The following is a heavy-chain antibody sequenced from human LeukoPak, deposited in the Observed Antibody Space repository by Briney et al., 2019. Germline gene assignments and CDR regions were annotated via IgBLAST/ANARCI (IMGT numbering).Heavy chain of an antibody. J-gene: IGHJ4*02. Sequence: SQTLSLTCAVSGGSISSGGYSWSWIRQPPGKGLEWIGYIYHSGSTYYNPSLKSRVTISVDRSKNQFSLKLSSVTAADTAVYYCARDTGTSVGMDVWGQGTLVTVSS. CDR2: IYHSGST. CDR1: GGSISSGGYS. D-gene: IGHD1-1*01. CDR3: ARDTGTSVGMDV. V-gene: IGHV4-30-2*01.